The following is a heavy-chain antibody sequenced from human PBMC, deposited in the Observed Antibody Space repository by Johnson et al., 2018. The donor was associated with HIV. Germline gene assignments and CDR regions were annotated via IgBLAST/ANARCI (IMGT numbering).Heavy chain of an antibody. CDR2: MHWNGGST. D-gene: IGHD3-3*01. CDR1: GFNFNTCG. J-gene: IGHJ3*02. Sequence: VQLVESGGGVVRPGGSLRLSCAASGFNFNTCGMHWVRQAPGKGLEWVAGMHWNGGSTGYADSVKGRYIISRDNSKNSLYLQMSSLRTEDTALYYCVKDIQVGVSDAFDIWGQGTTVTVSS. V-gene: IGHV3-20*04. CDR3: VKDIQVGVSDAFDI.